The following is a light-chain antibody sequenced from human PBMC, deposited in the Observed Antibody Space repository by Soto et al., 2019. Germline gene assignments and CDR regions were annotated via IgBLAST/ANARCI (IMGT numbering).Light chain of an antibody. Sequence: DIVMTQSPLSLSVTPGQPGSISCKSSQSLLHGDGTTRLYWYLQRPGQSPQLLIFHVSNSFCGVPGRFSGSRSRTDFILNISNVEAEDVRGYYCMQSIELPRTFGQGNKVEIK. CDR1: QSLLHGDGTTR. CDR3: MQSIELPRT. J-gene: IGKJ1*01. CDR2: HVS. V-gene: IGKV2D-29*02.